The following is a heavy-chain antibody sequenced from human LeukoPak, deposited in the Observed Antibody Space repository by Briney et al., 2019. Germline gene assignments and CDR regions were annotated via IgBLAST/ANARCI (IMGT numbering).Heavy chain of an antibody. CDR3: ARDNGPVLRYFDWLLPFDY. D-gene: IGHD3-9*01. CDR1: GYTFTGYY. J-gene: IGHJ4*02. CDR2: INPNSGGT. V-gene: IGHV1-2*02. Sequence: GASVKVSCKASGYTFTGYYMHWVRQAPGQGLEWMGWINPNSGGTNYAQKCQGRVTMTRDTSISTAYMELSRLRSDDTAVYYCARDNGPVLRYFDWLLPFDYWGQGTLVTVSS.